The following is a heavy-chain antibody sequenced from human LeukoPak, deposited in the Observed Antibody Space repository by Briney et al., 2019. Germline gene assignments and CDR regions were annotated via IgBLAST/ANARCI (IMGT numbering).Heavy chain of an antibody. CDR3: ARGGVTVTTWFDY. D-gene: IGHD4-17*01. J-gene: IGHJ4*02. V-gene: IGHV4-38-2*02. Sequence: SETLSLTCTVSGYSISSGYYWGWVRQPPGKGLEWIGSIYHSGSTYNPSLKSRVTISIDTSNNQFSLKVSSVTAADTAVYYCARGGVTVTTWFDYWGQGTLVTVSS. CDR2: IYHSGST. CDR1: GYSISSGYY.